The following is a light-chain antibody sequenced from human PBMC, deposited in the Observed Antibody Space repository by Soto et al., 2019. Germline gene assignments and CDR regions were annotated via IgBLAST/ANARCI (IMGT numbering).Light chain of an antibody. J-gene: IGKJ4*01. Sequence: EIVLTQSPATLSLSPGERATLSCRASQSVSSYLAWYQQKPGQAPRLLIYDASNRATGIPARFSGSGSGTDFTLTISSLEPEDFAVYYCQQRSNWPPFFGGRTKVDIK. CDR1: QSVSSY. V-gene: IGKV3-11*01. CDR3: QQRSNWPPF. CDR2: DAS.